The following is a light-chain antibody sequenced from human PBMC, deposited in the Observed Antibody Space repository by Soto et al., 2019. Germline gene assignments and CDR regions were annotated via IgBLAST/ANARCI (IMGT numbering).Light chain of an antibody. V-gene: IGKV3-15*01. J-gene: IGKJ1*01. CDR1: QSVNSN. Sequence: EIVMTQSPATLSVSPGERATLSCRASQSVNSNLAWYQQKPGQAPIYGASTRATGVPARFSGSGSGTEFTLTISSLQSEDFAVYFCQQYNNWPTFGQGTKVEIK. CDR2: GAS. CDR3: QQYNNWPT.